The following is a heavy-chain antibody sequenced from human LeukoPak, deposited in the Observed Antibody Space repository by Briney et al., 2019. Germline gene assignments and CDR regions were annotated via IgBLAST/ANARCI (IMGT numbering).Heavy chain of an antibody. CDR1: GFTFSSYW. J-gene: IGHJ6*02. CDR3: ARRLGIAAARYYYGMDV. V-gene: IGHV3-7*03. Sequence: GGSLRLSCAASGFTFSSYWMSWVRQAPGKGLEWVANIKQDGSEKYYVDSVKGRFTISRDNAKNSQYLQMNSLRAEDTAVYYCARRLGIAAARYYYGMDVWGQGTTVTVSS. CDR2: IKQDGSEK. D-gene: IGHD6-13*01.